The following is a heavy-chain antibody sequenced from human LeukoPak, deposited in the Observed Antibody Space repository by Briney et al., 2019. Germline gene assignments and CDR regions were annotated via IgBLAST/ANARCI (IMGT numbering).Heavy chain of an antibody. J-gene: IGHJ4*02. D-gene: IGHD3-10*01. Sequence: ASVKVSCKASVYTFTTYGISGVRQAPGQGLEWMGWISADNVNTNYAQKLQGRVTMTTDTSTSTAYMELRSLRSDDTAVYCSARDYGPTHYNGSGTLFSPDYWGQGTLVTVSS. V-gene: IGHV1-18*01. CDR3: ARDYGPTHYNGSGTLFSPDY. CDR2: ISADNVNT. CDR1: VYTFTTYG.